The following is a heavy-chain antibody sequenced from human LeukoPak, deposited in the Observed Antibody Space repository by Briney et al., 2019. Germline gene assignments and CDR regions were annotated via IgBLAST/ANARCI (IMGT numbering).Heavy chain of an antibody. D-gene: IGHD3-9*01. CDR1: GFSFSTYD. CDR2: IRGSDGEK. Sequence: GRCLRLSCATSGFSFSTYDMSWVRQAPGNWLGWVSSIRGSDGEKFYADSVKVPFTDSRDTSKNTLNLQRSSLRAGDTAIYYCPKGRYFGGPNWGQGTLVTVSS. CDR3: PKGRYFGGPN. V-gene: IGHV3-23*01. J-gene: IGHJ4*02.